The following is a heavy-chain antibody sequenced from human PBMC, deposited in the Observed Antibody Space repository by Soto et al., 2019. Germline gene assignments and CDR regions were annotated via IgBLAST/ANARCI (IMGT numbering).Heavy chain of an antibody. D-gene: IGHD6-19*01. CDR3: ARDEGIGGSGPFDF. CDR1: DDSISSYY. CDR2: IYHSGNT. Sequence: SETLSLTCSVSDDSISSYYWSWIRQPPGKGLKWIGFIYHSGNTNYNPSLKSRVTISMDTSKNQFSLKLSSVTAADTAVYYCARDEGIGGSGPFDFWGQGALVTVS. V-gene: IGHV4-59*01. J-gene: IGHJ4*02.